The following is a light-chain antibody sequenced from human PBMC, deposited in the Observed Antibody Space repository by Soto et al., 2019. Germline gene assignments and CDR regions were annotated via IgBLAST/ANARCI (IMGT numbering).Light chain of an antibody. CDR3: QQYDSSPLT. J-gene: IGKJ4*01. CDR1: QSVSSNY. V-gene: IGKV3-20*01. Sequence: EIVLTQSPGTLSLSPGERATLSCRASQSVSSNYLSWYQQKPGQAPMLLIYGASSRATGIPDRFSSSGCGTDFTLTISRLEPEDVAVYYCQQYDSSPLTFGGGTKVEIK. CDR2: GAS.